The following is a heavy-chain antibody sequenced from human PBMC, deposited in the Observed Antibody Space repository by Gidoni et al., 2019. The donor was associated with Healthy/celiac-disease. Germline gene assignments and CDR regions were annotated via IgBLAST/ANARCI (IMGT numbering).Heavy chain of an antibody. Sequence: EVQLVESGGGLVQPGGSLRLYCAASGFTVSRNYMSWVRQAPGKGLGWVSVIYNGGSTYYADSVKGRFTISRDNSKNTLYLQMNSLRAEDTAVYYCARERIGDFWSGYFDYWGQGTLVTVSS. CDR2: IYNGGST. J-gene: IGHJ4*02. D-gene: IGHD3-3*01. CDR1: GFTVSRNY. V-gene: IGHV3-66*02. CDR3: ARERIGDFWSGYFDY.